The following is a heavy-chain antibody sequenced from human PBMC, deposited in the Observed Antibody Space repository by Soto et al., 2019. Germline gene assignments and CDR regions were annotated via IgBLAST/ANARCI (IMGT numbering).Heavy chain of an antibody. V-gene: IGHV3-21*01. CDR2: ISSSSSYI. Sequence: KPGGSLRLSCAASGFTFSSYSMNWVRQAPGKGLEWVSSISSSSSYIYYADSVKGRFTISRDNAKNSLYLQMNSLRAEDTAVYYCARGSWAGVTTYDAFDIWGQGTMVTVSS. D-gene: IGHD4-4*01. CDR3: ARGSWAGVTTYDAFDI. CDR1: GFTFSSYS. J-gene: IGHJ3*02.